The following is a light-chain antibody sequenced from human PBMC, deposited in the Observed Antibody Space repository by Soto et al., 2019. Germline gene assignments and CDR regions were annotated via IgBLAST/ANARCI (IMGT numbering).Light chain of an antibody. J-gene: IGKJ4*01. CDR3: QQYASSPVT. Sequence: EIVLTQSPGTLSLSPVERATLSCTASQSVTSSYLAWYQQKPGQAPRLLIYAASSRATGIPDRFTGSASGTDFTLTISRLQPEDFALYFCQQYASSPVTFGGGTKGDIK. CDR2: AAS. CDR1: QSVTSSY. V-gene: IGKV3-20*01.